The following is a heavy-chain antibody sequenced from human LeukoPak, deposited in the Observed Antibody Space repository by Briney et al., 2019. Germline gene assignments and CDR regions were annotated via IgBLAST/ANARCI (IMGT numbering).Heavy chain of an antibody. CDR3: ASEGY. V-gene: IGHV3-21*01. CDR2: ISSSGSSI. J-gene: IGHJ4*02. Sequence: GKGLEWVSAISSSGSSIYYADSVKGRFTISRDSAKSSQYLQMNSLRAEDTAVYYCASEGYWGQGTLVTVSS.